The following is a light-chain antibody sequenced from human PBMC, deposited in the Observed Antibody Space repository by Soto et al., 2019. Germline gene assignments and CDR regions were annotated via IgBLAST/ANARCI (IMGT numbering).Light chain of an antibody. CDR3: AAWDDSLNGWV. CDR1: SSNIGSNA. CDR2: SNN. V-gene: IGLV1-44*01. Sequence: QAVLTQPPSASGTPGQRVTISCSGSSSNIGSNAVNWYQQLPGTAPKPLIYSNNQRPSGVPDRFSGSKSGTSASLAISGLQSEYEADYYCAAWDDSLNGWVFGGGTKLT. J-gene: IGLJ3*02.